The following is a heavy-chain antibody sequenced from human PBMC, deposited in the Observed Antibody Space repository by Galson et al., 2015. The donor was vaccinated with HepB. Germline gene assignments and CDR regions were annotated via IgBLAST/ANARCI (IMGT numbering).Heavy chain of an antibody. CDR2: IIPILDST. CDR3: ARDTNGGYLGGGFDY. J-gene: IGHJ4*02. D-gene: IGHD3-22*01. V-gene: IGHV1-69*04. Sequence: SVKVSCKASGGSFSDYGINWVRQAPGQGLEWMGRIIPILDSTNSAQRFQGRVTITADRSKNTLYLQMNSLRAEDTAVYYCARDTNGGYLGGGFDYWGQGTLVTVSS. CDR1: GGSFSDYG.